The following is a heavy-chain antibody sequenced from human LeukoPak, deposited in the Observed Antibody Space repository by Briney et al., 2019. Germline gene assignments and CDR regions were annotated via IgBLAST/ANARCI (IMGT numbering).Heavy chain of an antibody. D-gene: IGHD3-16*01. CDR1: GYTFTSYY. J-gene: IGHJ2*01. CDR2: INSSGGST. V-gene: IGHV1-46*01. CDR3: ARAFGMWYFDL. Sequence: ASAKVSCKASGYTFTSYYMHSVRQAPGQGLEWMGIINSSGGSTSYAQKFKGRVTMTRDTSTSPVYMELSSLRSEDTAVYYCARAFGMWYFDLWGRGTLVTVSS.